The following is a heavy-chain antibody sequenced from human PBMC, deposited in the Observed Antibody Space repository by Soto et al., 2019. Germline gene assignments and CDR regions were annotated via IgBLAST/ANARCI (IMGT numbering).Heavy chain of an antibody. J-gene: IGHJ6*04. V-gene: IGHV1-69*06. CDR1: GGTSSSYA. Sequence: QVQLVQSGAEVKKPGSSVKVSCKASGGTSSSYAISWVRQAPGQGLEWMGGIIPIFGTANYAQKFQGRLTITADKSTITAYMELSSLSSEDRAVYDFARVDCSGGSCYSESLVYDGLDVWGKGTTVTVSS. CDR2: IIPIFGTA. CDR3: ARVDCSGGSCYSESLVYDGLDV. D-gene: IGHD2-15*01.